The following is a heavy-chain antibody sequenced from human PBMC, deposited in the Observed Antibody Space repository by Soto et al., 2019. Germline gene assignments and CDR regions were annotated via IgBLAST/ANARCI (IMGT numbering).Heavy chain of an antibody. D-gene: IGHD2-15*01. Sequence: SETLSHTGAVSGGSFSGYYWSWIRRPPRKGLEWIGEIIHGASSSYNPPLRSRVTLSVDTSKIRFSLKLCSLTAADAAVYDRARGYARGSWLDPWSQGNLVTVGS. J-gene: IGHJ5*02. CDR3: ARGYARGSWLDP. CDR2: IIHGASS. CDR1: GGSFSGYY. V-gene: IGHV4-34*01.